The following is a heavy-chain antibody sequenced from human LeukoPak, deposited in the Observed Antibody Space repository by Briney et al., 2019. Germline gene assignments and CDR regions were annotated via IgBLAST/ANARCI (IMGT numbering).Heavy chain of an antibody. J-gene: IGHJ4*02. CDR2: IYHSGST. CDR3: ARINCYDSSGYDY. Sequence: SETLSLTCTVSGYSISSGYYWGWIRQPPGKGLEWIGRIYHSGSTYYNPSLKRRVTLSVDKSKNQFSLKLSSVTAADTAVYYCARINCYDSSGYDYWGQGTLVTVSS. V-gene: IGHV4-38-2*02. D-gene: IGHD3-22*01. CDR1: GYSISSGYY.